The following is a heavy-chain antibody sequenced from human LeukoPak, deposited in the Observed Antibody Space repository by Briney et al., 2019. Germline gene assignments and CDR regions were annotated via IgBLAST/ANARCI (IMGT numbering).Heavy chain of an antibody. V-gene: IGHV1-69*13. J-gene: IGHJ4*02. CDR3: ARDLGLYSSSSGGGSSGDY. Sequence: GASVKVSCKASGGTFSSYAISWVRQAPGQGLEWMGGMIPIFGTANYAQKFQGRVTITADESTSTAYMELSSLRSEDTAVYYCARDLGLYSSSSGGGSSGDYWGQGNLVTVSS. CDR2: MIPIFGTA. CDR1: GGTFSSYA. D-gene: IGHD6-6*01.